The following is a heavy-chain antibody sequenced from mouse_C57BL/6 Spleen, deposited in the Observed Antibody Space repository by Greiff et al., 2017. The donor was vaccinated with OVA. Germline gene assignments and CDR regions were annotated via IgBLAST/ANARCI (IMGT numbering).Heavy chain of an antibody. Sequence: VKLMESGPELVKPGASVKISCKASGYAFSSSWMNWVKQRPGKGLEWIGRIYPGDGDTNYNGKFKGKATLTADKSSSTAYMQLSSLTSEDSAVYFCARRPMVTTTGFDYWGQGTTLTVSS. D-gene: IGHD2-2*01. CDR1: GYAFSSSW. J-gene: IGHJ2*01. CDR2: IYPGDGDT. CDR3: ARRPMVTTTGFDY. V-gene: IGHV1-82*01.